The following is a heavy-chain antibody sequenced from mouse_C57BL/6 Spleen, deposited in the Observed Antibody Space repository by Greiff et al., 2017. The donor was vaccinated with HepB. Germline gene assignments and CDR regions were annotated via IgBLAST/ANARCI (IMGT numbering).Heavy chain of an antibody. D-gene: IGHD1-1*01. CDR2: IDPNSGGT. CDR3: ARQYYYGSSLILYYAMDY. J-gene: IGHJ4*01. CDR1: GYTFTSYW. Sequence: VQLQQPGAELVKPGASVKLSCKASGYTFTSYWMHWVKQRPGRGLEWIGRIDPNSGGTKYNEKFKSKATLTVDKPSSTAYMQLSSLTSEDSAVYYCARQYYYGSSLILYYAMDYWGQGTSVTVSS. V-gene: IGHV1-72*01.